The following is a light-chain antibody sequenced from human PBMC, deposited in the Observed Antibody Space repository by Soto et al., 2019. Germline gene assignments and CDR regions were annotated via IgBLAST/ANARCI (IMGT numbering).Light chain of an antibody. V-gene: IGLV2-11*01. CDR1: SSDVGGYNY. CDR2: DVS. Sequence: QSALTQPRSVSGSPGQSVTISCTGTSSDVGGYNYVSWYQQHPGKAPKLMIYDVSKRPSGVPDRLSGSKSGNTASLTISGLQAEDEADYYGCSYAGSYKGYVFGTGTKVTVL. CDR3: CSYAGSYKGYV. J-gene: IGLJ1*01.